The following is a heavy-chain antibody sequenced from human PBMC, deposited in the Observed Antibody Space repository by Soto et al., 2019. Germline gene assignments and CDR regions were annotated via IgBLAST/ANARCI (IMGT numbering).Heavy chain of an antibody. J-gene: IGHJ4*02. V-gene: IGHV1-18*01. CDR2: ISAYNGNT. D-gene: IGHD5-12*01. CDR3: ARDPTYSGYELFDY. Sequence: GASVKVSCKASGYTFTSYGISWVRQAPGQGLEWMGWISAYNGNTNYAQKLQGRVTMTTDTSTSTAYMELRSLRSDDTAVYYCARDPTYSGYELFDYWGQGTLVTVSS. CDR1: GYTFTSYG.